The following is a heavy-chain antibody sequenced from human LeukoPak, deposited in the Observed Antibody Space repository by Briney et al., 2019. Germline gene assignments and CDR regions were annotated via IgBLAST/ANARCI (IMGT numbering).Heavy chain of an antibody. CDR2: SHCSGSS. CDR3: ARSRDILTGNGLYYYYMDV. J-gene: IGHJ6*03. Sequence: SETLSLTCTVSGGSISNYYWSWIRQPPGKGLEWIGYSHCSGSSNYKPSLKSRVTISVDTSKNQFSLKLTSVTAADTAVYYCARSRDILTGNGLYYYYMDVWGKGTTVTVSS. CDR1: GGSISNYY. V-gene: IGHV4-4*09. D-gene: IGHD3-9*01.